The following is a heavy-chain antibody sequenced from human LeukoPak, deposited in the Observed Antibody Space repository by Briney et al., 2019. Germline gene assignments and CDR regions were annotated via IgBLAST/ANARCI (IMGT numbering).Heavy chain of an antibody. Sequence: EASVKVSCKASGYTFTSYGISWVRQAPGQGLEWMGWISAYNGNTNYAQKLQGRATMTTDTSTSTAYMELRSLRSDDTAVYYCARDRAAGKRVDYWGQGTLVTVSS. D-gene: IGHD6-13*01. J-gene: IGHJ4*02. CDR3: ARDRAAGKRVDY. CDR1: GYTFTSYG. CDR2: ISAYNGNT. V-gene: IGHV1-18*01.